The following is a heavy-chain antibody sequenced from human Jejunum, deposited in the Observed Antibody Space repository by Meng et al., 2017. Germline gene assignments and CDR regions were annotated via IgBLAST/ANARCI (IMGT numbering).Heavy chain of an antibody. D-gene: IGHD1-26*01. CDR3: AKKGATTADFDC. J-gene: IGHJ4*02. CDR2: ISGSGDST. Sequence: VQLLESGGGLVQPGVSLSLSCAASGFTFSSFAMSGVRQAPGKGLEWVSVISGSGDSTYYADSVKGRFTISRDNSKNTLYLQLNSLRAEDTALYYCAKKGATTADFDCWGQGTLVTVSS. CDR1: GFTFSSFA. V-gene: IGHV3-23*01.